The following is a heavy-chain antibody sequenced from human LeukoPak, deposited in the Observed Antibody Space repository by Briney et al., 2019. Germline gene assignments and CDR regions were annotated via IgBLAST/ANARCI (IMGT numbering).Heavy chain of an antibody. J-gene: IGHJ5*02. D-gene: IGHD6-19*01. CDR2: IYYSGST. CDR3: ARHGYSSGSLAWFDP. V-gene: IGHV4-61*08. CDR1: GGSISSGGYY. Sequence: PSETLSLTCTVSGGSISSGGYYWSWIRQHPGKGLEWIGNIYYSGSTNYNPSLKSRVTISVDTSKNQFSLKLSSVTAADTAVYYCARHGYSSGSLAWFDPWGQGTQVTVSS.